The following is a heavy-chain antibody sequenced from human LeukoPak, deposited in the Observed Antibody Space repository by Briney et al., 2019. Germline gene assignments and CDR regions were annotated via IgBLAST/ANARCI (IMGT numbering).Heavy chain of an antibody. V-gene: IGHV1-18*01. CDR2: ISGYNGNT. CDR1: GYTFTSYG. Sequence: ASVKVSCKASGYTFTSYGISWVRQAPGQGLEWMGWISGYNGNTNYAQKFQGRVTMTTDTSTSTAYMELRSLRSDDTAVYYCAREGYCNSTSCYKPFDYWGQGTLVTVSS. D-gene: IGHD2-2*01. CDR3: AREGYCNSTSCYKPFDY. J-gene: IGHJ4*02.